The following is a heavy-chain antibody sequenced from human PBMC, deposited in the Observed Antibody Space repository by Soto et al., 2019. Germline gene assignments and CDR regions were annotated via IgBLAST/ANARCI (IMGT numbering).Heavy chain of an antibody. J-gene: IGHJ5*02. CDR1: GGTFTTNG. D-gene: IGHD2-15*01. CDR3: AKDPPRGHLNLNWSGP. CDR2: IVPVFGST. V-gene: IGHV1-69*06. Sequence: SVKVSCKASGGTFTTNGIIWVRQAPGQGLEWMGGIVPVFGSTKYAQKFQGRLTITADRSTNTAYMDLSSLKSEDTATDYCAKDPPRGHLNLNWSGPWGQGTLVTVSS.